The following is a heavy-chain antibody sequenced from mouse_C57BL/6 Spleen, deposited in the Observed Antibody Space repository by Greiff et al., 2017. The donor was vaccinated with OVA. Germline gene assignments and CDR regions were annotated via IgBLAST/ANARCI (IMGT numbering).Heavy chain of an antibody. CDR2: IDPEDGET. J-gene: IGHJ4*01. Sequence: VQLQQSGAELVKPGASVKLSCTASGFNIKDYYMHWVKQRTEQGLEWIGRIDPEDGETKYAPKFPGKATITADTSSNTAYLQLSSLTSEDTAVYYCARSSQPLAMDYWGQGTSVTVSS. D-gene: IGHD6-1*01. CDR3: ARSSQPLAMDY. V-gene: IGHV14-2*01. CDR1: GFNIKDYY.